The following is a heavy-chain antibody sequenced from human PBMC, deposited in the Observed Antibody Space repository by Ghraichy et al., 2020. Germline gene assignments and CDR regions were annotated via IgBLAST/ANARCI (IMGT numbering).Heavy chain of an antibody. J-gene: IGHJ4*02. V-gene: IGHV3-48*01. CDR2: ISGSSRTT. D-gene: IGHD1-26*01. Sequence: GGSLRLSCTASGFTFSSYSMNWVRQAPGAGLEWVAYISGSSRTTYYADSVKGRFTISRDNAQDSVYLQMNSLRVDDTAVYYCASEELMEPHTDGWGQGTLVTVAS. CDR3: ASEELMEPHTDG. CDR1: GFTFSSYS.